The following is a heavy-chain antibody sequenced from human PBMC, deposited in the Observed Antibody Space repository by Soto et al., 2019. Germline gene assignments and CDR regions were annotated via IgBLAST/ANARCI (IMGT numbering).Heavy chain of an antibody. CDR3: ARAMGDWGTYYYYYGFDV. J-gene: IGHJ6*02. V-gene: IGHV4-61*01. Sequence: PSETLSLTCSVSCGYMLGSTSNFYWSWIRQSPGKGLEWIGSIYYSGATNYNPSLESRLTISVDTSKNQFSLNLSSVTAADTAVYYCARAMGDWGTYYYYYGFDVWGQGTTVTSP. CDR1: CGYMLGSTSNFY. CDR2: IYYSGAT. D-gene: IGHD3-16*01.